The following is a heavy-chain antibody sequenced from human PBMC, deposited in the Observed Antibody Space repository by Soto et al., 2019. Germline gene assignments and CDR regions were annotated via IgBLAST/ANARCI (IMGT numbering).Heavy chain of an antibody. J-gene: IGHJ6*02. CDR1: GFTFSSYS. CDR3: ARDRELWFGELYYYYGMDV. CDR2: ISSSSSTI. V-gene: IGHV3-48*02. Sequence: GGSLRLSCAASGFTFSSYSMNWVRQAPGKGLEWVSYISSSSSTIYYADSVKGRFTISRDNAKNSLYLQMNSLRDEDTAVYYCARDRELWFGELYYYYGMDVWGQGTTVTVSS. D-gene: IGHD3-10*01.